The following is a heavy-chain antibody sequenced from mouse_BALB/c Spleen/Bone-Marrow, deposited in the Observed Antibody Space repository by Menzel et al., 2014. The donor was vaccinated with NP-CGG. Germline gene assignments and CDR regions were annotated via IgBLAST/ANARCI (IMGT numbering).Heavy chain of an antibody. D-gene: IGHD2-1*01. Sequence: DVKLQESGGGLVQPGGFLRLSCATSGFTFTDHYMSWVRQPPGKALEWLGFIRNKANGYTTEYSASVKGRFTISRDNSQSIVYLQMNTLRAEDSATYYCARDYLYYFDYWGQGTPLTVSS. CDR2: IRNKANGYTT. J-gene: IGHJ2*01. CDR1: GFTFTDHY. V-gene: IGHV7-3*02. CDR3: ARDYLYYFDY.